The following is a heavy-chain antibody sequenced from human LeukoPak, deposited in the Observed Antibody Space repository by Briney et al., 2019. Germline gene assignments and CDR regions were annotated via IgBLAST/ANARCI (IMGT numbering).Heavy chain of an antibody. CDR3: ARDRKSTRIAVGMDV. J-gene: IGHJ6*04. D-gene: IGHD6-19*01. CDR2: KKQEGSEK. Sequence: GFLRLSCAVSGFTFSYYWMSLGRPAPREGVGWGANKKQEGSEKYSVVSGKGRFTISRDNAKNSLYLQMNSLRAEDTAVYYCARDRKSTRIAVGMDVWGKGTTVTVSS. CDR1: GFTFSYYW. V-gene: IGHV3-7*03.